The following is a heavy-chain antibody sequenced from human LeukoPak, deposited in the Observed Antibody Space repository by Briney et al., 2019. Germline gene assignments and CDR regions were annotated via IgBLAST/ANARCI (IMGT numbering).Heavy chain of an antibody. CDR3: ARGGGAFHI. CDR2: IYYSGST. D-gene: IGHD2-15*01. Sequence: SETLSLTCTVSGGSISSSSYYWGWIRQPPGKGLEWIGSIYYSGSTYYNPSLKSRVTISVDTSKNQFSLKLSSVTAADTAVYYCARGGGAFHIWGQGTMVTVSS. V-gene: IGHV4-39*07. J-gene: IGHJ3*02. CDR1: GGSISSSSYY.